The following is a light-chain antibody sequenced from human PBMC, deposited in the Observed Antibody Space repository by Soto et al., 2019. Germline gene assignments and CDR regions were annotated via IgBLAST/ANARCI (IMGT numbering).Light chain of an antibody. CDR1: SSDVGRYNY. Sequence: QSALTQPRSVSGSPGQSVAISCAGTSSDVGRYNYVSWYQQYPGKAPKLIIYDVTKRPSGVPESFSASKSGNMASLTISGLQAEDEADYYCCSFAGLFGGGTKLTVL. J-gene: IGLJ2*01. CDR2: DVT. V-gene: IGLV2-11*01. CDR3: CSFAGL.